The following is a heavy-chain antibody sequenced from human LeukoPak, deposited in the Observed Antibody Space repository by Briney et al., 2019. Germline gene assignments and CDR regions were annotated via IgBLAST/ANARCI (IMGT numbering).Heavy chain of an antibody. J-gene: IGHJ4*02. CDR1: GGSISSSNW. CDR3: ARVSWDGYNWGFDY. Sequence: PSETLSLTCAVSGGSISSSNWWSWARQPPGKGLEWIGEIYHSGSTNYNPSLKSRVTISVDKSKNQFSLKLSSVTAADTAVYYCARVSWDGYNWGFDYWGQGTLVTVSS. V-gene: IGHV4-4*02. CDR2: IYHSGST. D-gene: IGHD5-24*01.